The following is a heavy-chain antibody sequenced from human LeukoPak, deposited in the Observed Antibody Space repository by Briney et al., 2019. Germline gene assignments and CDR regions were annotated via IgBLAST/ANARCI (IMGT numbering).Heavy chain of an antibody. J-gene: IGHJ3*02. D-gene: IGHD3-22*01. CDR2: INSDGS. V-gene: IGHV3-74*03. Sequence: GRSLRLSCAASGFTFSSYWMHWVRQAPGKGLVWVSRINSDGSRYADSVKGRFTISRDNAKNTLYLQMNSLKAEDTAVYYCARGGYFDSNAFDIWGQGTMVTVSS. CDR1: GFTFSSYW. CDR3: ARGGYFDSNAFDI.